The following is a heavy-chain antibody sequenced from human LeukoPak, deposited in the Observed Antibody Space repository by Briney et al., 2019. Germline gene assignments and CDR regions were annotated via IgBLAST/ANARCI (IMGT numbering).Heavy chain of an antibody. CDR1: GFTFSSYS. D-gene: IGHD6-19*01. V-gene: IGHV3-21*01. CDR2: ISSSSSYI. CDR3: ARDRTLGIVVATGYFDY. J-gene: IGHJ4*02. Sequence: GGSLRLSCAASGFTFSSYSMNWVRQAPGKGLEWVSSISSSSSYIYYADSVKGRFTISGDNAKNSLYLQMNSLRAEDTAVYYCARDRTLGIVVATGYFDYWGQGTLVTVSS.